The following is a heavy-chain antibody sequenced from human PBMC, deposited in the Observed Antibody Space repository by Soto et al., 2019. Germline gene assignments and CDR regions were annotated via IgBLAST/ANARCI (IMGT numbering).Heavy chain of an antibody. CDR2: ISYDGSNK. V-gene: IGHV3-30-3*01. D-gene: IGHD4-4*01. Sequence: QVQLVESGGGVGQPGRSLRLSCAASGFTFSGYAMHWVRQAPGKGLEWVAVISYDGSNKYYADSVKGRFTISRDNSKNTLYLQMNSLRAEDTAVYHCARDSSNYVGSYYGMDVRGQGTTVTVSS. J-gene: IGHJ6*02. CDR3: ARDSSNYVGSYYGMDV. CDR1: GFTFSGYA.